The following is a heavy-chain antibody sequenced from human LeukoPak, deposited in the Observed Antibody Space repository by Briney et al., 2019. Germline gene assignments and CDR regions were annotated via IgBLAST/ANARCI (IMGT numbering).Heavy chain of an antibody. CDR2: IYHSGST. Sequence: PSETLSLPCTVSGYSISSGYYWGWIRQPPGKGLEWIGSIYHSGSTYYNPSLKRRVTISVDTSKNQFSLKLSSVTAADTAIYYCARDLHKLLWFGKLLGDAFDIWGQGTMVTVSS. V-gene: IGHV4-38-2*02. CDR1: GYSISSGYY. J-gene: IGHJ3*02. D-gene: IGHD3-10*01. CDR3: ARDLHKLLWFGKLLGDAFDI.